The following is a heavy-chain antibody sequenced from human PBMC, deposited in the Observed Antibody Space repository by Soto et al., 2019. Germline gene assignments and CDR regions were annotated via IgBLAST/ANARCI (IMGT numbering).Heavy chain of an antibody. CDR3: GKTNGDLSAFDY. D-gene: IGHD4-17*01. V-gene: IGHV4-4*01. Sequence: PSETLSLTCAVSDGSITTSHWWRCRHHPPGKGLGWGGVILHSGTTNTNPSIKRLTTISVDKSKNHFSMKLSVVTAAAAAVYCCGKTNGDLSAFDYWGQGALVTVSS. CDR2: ILHSGTT. J-gene: IGHJ4*02. CDR1: DGSITTSHW.